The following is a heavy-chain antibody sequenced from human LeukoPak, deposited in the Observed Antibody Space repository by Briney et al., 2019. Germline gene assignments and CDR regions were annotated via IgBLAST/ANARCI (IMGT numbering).Heavy chain of an antibody. D-gene: IGHD3-10*01. V-gene: IGHV3-53*01. CDR1: GFTVSSNY. CDR2: IYSGGST. J-gene: IGHJ4*02. CDR3: ARGSPMLRGRPFDY. Sequence: GGSLRLSCAASGFTVSSNYMSWVRQAPGKGLEWVSVIYSGGSTYYADSVKGRFTISRDNSKNTLYLQMNSLRAEDTAVYYCARGSPMLRGRPFDYWGQGTLVTVSS.